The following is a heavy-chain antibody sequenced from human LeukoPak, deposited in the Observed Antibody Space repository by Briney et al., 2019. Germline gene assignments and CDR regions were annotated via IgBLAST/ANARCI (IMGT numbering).Heavy chain of an antibody. V-gene: IGHV3-48*01. J-gene: IGHJ4*02. CDR2: ISSSTSII. CDR3: TRYIAAVGKVN. CDR1: GFTFSSYS. D-gene: IGHD6-13*01. Sequence: PGGSLRLSCAASGFTFSSYSMNWVRQAPGKGLEWVSYISSSTSIIYYADSVKGRFTISRDNSKNTAYLQMNSLKTEDTAVYYCTRYIAAVGKVNWGQGTLVTVSS.